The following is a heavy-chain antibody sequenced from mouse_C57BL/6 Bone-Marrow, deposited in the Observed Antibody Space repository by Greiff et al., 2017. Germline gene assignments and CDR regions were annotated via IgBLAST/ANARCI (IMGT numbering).Heavy chain of an antibody. Sequence: QVQLKQSGAELARPGASVKLSCKASGYTFTSYGISWVKQRTGQGLEWIGEIYPRSGNAYYNEKFKGKATLTADKSSSTAYLELRSLTSEDSAVYFCARDLPANWDGNDWGKGTTLTVSS. CDR2: IYPRSGNA. V-gene: IGHV1-81*01. CDR1: GYTFTSYG. J-gene: IGHJ2*01. CDR3: ARDLPANWDGND. D-gene: IGHD4-1*01.